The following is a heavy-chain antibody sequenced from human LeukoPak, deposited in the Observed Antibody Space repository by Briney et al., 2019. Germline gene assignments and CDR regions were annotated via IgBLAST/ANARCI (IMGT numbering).Heavy chain of an antibody. V-gene: IGHV3-66*01. Sequence: GGSLRLSCAASGFTVSSNYMSWVRQAPGKGLEWVSGIYSGGSTYYADSVKGRFTISRDNSKNTLYLQMNSLRAEDTAVYYCARGGLIVSTITDFDYWGQGTLVTVSS. CDR1: GFTVSSNY. J-gene: IGHJ4*02. D-gene: IGHD5/OR15-5a*01. CDR2: IYSGGST. CDR3: ARGGLIVSTITDFDY.